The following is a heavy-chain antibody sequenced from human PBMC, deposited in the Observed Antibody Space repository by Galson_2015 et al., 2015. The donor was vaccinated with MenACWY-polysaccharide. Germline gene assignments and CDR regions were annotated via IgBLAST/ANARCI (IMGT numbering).Heavy chain of an antibody. CDR2: IQYDGSNK. Sequence: SLRLSCAASGSRFSNSGMHWVRQAPGKGLEWVAVIQYDGSNKVYVDPVKGRFTISRDNSKNAVFLEMNTLGVEDTVVYYCAREGSRIVFHAFDIWGQGTMVTVSS. CDR1: GSRFSNSG. J-gene: IGHJ3*02. V-gene: IGHV3-33*01. CDR3: AREGSRIVFHAFDI. D-gene: IGHD2-2*01.